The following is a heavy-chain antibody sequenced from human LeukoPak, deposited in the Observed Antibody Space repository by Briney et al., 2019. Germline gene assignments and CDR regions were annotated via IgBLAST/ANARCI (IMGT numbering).Heavy chain of an antibody. CDR2: ISGSGGST. J-gene: IGHJ4*02. CDR3: AKVFPEQWLVSYYFDY. V-gene: IGHV3-23*01. CDR1: GFTFSSYA. D-gene: IGHD6-19*01. Sequence: GGSLRLSCAASGFTFSSYAMSWVRQAPGKGLEWVSAISGSGGSTYYADSVKGRFTISRDNSKNTLYLQMNSLRAEDTAVYYCAKVFPEQWLVSYYFDYWGQGTLVTVSS.